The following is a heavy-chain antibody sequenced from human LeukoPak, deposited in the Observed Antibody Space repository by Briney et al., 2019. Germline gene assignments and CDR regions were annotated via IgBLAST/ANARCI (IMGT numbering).Heavy chain of an antibody. CDR1: GFTLSSYW. D-gene: IGHD3-10*01. CDR2: IKQDGSEK. CDR3: AREDLYGSESYVH. V-gene: IGHV3-7*01. Sequence: PGGSLRLSCAASGFTLSSYWMSWVRQAPGKGLEWVANIKQDGSEKYYVDSVKGRFTISRDNAKNSLYLQMNSLRAEDTAVYYCAREDLYGSESYVHWGQGTLVTVSS. J-gene: IGHJ4*02.